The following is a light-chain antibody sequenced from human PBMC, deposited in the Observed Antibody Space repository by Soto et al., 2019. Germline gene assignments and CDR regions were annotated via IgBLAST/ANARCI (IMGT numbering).Light chain of an antibody. CDR3: QQSNSWPLT. CDR2: DST. J-gene: IGKJ4*01. V-gene: IGKV3-11*01. CDR1: QSVSRY. Sequence: EIVLTQSPATLSLSPGERATLSCRTSQSVSRYLAWYQQKPGQAPRLLIYDSTDRATGLPARFSGSGSGTDFTLTINSLEPEHFAVYYCQQSNSWPLTFGGGTKVDIK.